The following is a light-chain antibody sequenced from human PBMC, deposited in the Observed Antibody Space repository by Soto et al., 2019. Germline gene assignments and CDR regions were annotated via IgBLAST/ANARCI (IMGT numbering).Light chain of an antibody. J-gene: IGKJ1*01. V-gene: IGKV1-27*01. CDR3: QKYLSALWT. CDR1: QTISSW. CDR2: AAS. Sequence: QMAQSPSTRSGSVGDRVTNTCRASQTISSWLAWYQQKPGKVPKLLIYAASTLRSGVPSRFSGSGSGTDFTLTISSLQPEDVATYYCQKYLSALWTCGQGTKGDIK.